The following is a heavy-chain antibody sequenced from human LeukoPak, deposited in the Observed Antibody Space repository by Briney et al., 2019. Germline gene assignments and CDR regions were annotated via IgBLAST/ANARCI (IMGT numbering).Heavy chain of an antibody. CDR1: GGSFSGYY. V-gene: IGHV4-34*03. CDR3: YGSGSTGDY. J-gene: IGHJ4*02. D-gene: IGHD3-10*01. CDR2: INHSGST. Sequence: SETLSLTCTVYGGSFSGYYWSWIRQPPGKGLEWIGEINHSGSTNYNPSLKSRVTISVDTSKNQFSLKLSSVTAADTAVYYCYGSGSTGDYWGQGTLVTVSS.